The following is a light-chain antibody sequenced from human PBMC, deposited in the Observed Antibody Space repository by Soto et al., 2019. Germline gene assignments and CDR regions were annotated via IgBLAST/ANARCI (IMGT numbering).Light chain of an antibody. V-gene: IGKV1-5*01. CDR1: QSISSW. CDR2: DAS. Sequence: DIQMTQSPSTLSASVGDRVTITCRASQSISSWLAWYQQKPGKAPKLLIYDASSLESGVPQRFSGSGSGTEFTLTISSLHTDDFATYYCQQYNSYWTFGQGTKVDIK. J-gene: IGKJ1*01. CDR3: QQYNSYWT.